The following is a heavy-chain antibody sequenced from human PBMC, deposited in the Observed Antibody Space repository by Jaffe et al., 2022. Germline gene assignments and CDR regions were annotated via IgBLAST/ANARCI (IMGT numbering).Heavy chain of an antibody. V-gene: IGHV1-69*01. D-gene: IGHD3-10*01. J-gene: IGHJ4*02. CDR3: AREPEYYYGRDLYCFDY. Sequence: QVQLVQSGAEVKKPGSSVKVSCKASGGTFSSYAISWVRQAPGQGLEWMGGIIPIFGTANYAQKFQGRVTITADESTSTAYMELSSLRSEDTAVYYCAREPEYYYGRDLYCFDYWGQGTLVTVSS. CDR2: IIPIFGTA. CDR1: GGTFSSYA.